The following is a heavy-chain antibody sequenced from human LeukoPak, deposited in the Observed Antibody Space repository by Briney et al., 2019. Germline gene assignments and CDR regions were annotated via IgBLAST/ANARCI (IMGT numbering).Heavy chain of an antibody. D-gene: IGHD6-6*01. V-gene: IGHV1-69*13. CDR1: GGTFSSYA. CDR3: ARFSSSSDYYYYYMDV. Sequence: ASVKVSCKASGGTFSSYAISWVRQAPGQGLEWMGGIIPIFGTANYAQKFQGGVTITADESTSTAYMELSSLRSEDTAVYYCARFSSSSDYYYYYMDVWGKGTTVTVSS. J-gene: IGHJ6*03. CDR2: IIPIFGTA.